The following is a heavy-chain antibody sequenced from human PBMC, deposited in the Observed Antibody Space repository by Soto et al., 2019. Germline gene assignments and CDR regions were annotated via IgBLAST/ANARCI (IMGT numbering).Heavy chain of an antibody. CDR2: ISYDGSNK. CDR1: GFTFSSYA. Sequence: GGSLRLSCAASGFTFSSYAMHWVRQAPGKGLEWVAVISYDGSNKYYADSVKGRFTISRDNSKNTLYLQMNSLRAEDTAVYYCARSIFDYWGQGTLVTVSS. CDR3: ARSIFDY. J-gene: IGHJ4*02. V-gene: IGHV3-30-3*01.